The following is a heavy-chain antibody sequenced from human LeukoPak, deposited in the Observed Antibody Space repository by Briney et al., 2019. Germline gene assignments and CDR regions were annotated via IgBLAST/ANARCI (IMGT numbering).Heavy chain of an antibody. CDR2: IWHDGSAE. J-gene: IGHJ4*02. V-gene: IGHV3-33*06. CDR1: GFTFNSHG. CDR3: AKDHRGGWSGYFDS. D-gene: IGHD6-19*01. Sequence: PGRSLRLSCAASGFTFNSHGMYWVRQAPGNGLEWVAVIWHDGSAEFYGDSVRGRFRISRDDSKNTLYLQMDSLRVEDTALYYCAKDHRGGWSGYFDSWGQGTLVTVSS.